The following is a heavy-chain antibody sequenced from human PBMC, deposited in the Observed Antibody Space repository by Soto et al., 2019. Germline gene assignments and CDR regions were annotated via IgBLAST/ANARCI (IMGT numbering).Heavy chain of an antibody. D-gene: IGHD3-22*01. Sequence: SVPVSCPSSGGTFSSSAISWVRQAPGQGLEWMGGIIPIFGTANYAQKFQGRVTITADESTSTAYMELSSLRSEDTAVYDGARGRITMIVGDYGMDGWGQGTTVTVS. CDR1: GGTFSSSA. V-gene: IGHV1-69*13. CDR2: IIPIFGTA. CDR3: ARGRITMIVGDYGMDG. J-gene: IGHJ6*02.